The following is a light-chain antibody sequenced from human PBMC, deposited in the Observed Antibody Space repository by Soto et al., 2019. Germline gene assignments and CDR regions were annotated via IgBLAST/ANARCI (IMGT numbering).Light chain of an antibody. CDR1: QDIAGY. V-gene: IGKV1-12*01. Sequence: DIQVTQSPSSVSASVGDRVTITCRASQDIAGYLAWYQHKPGRTPELLIYGASSRATGIPDRFSGSGSGTDFTLTISRLEPEDFAVYYCQQYGSSPETFGQGTKVDIK. CDR2: GAS. J-gene: IGKJ1*01. CDR3: QQYGSSPET.